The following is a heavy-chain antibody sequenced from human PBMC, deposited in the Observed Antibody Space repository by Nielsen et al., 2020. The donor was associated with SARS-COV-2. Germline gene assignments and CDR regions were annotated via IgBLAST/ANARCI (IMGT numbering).Heavy chain of an antibody. CDR1: GGSISSGDYY. Sequence: SETLSLTCTVSGGSISSGDYYWSWIRQPPGKGLEWIGYTYYSGSTYYNPSLKSRVTISVDTSKNQFSLKLSSVTAADTAVYYCARSLRGDNWFDPWGQGTLVTVSS. J-gene: IGHJ5*02. CDR3: ARSLRGDNWFDP. CDR2: TYYSGST. V-gene: IGHV4-30-4*01.